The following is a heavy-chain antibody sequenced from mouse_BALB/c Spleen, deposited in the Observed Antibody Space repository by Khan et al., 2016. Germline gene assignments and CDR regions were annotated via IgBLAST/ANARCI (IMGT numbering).Heavy chain of an antibody. CDR3: ARGYYGTSHFDY. V-gene: IGHV14-3*02. CDR2: IDPANDNT. Sequence: VQLKQSGAELVKPGASVKLSCTASGFNIQDTYMHWVKQRPEQGLEWIGRIDPANDNTKYDPKLQGKATITADTSSNTAYLQLRSLTSEDTAVYYCARGYYGTSHFDYWGQGTTLTGSS. D-gene: IGHD1-1*01. CDR1: GFNIQDTY. J-gene: IGHJ2*01.